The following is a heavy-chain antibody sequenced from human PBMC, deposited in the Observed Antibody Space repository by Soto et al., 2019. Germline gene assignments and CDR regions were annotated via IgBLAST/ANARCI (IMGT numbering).Heavy chain of an antibody. Sequence: GGSLRLSCAASGFTFSSYAMSWVRQAPGKGLEWVSAISGSGGSTYYADSVKGRFTISRDNSKNTLYLQMNSLRAEDTAVYYCAKFLVDIVVVPAARFDPWRQGTLVTFFS. J-gene: IGHJ5*02. V-gene: IGHV3-23*01. CDR2: ISGSGGST. D-gene: IGHD2-2*03. CDR1: GFTFSSYA. CDR3: AKFLVDIVVVPAARFDP.